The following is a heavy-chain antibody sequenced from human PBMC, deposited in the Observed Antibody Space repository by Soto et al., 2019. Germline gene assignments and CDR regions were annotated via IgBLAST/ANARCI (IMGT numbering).Heavy chain of an antibody. J-gene: IGHJ4*02. CDR1: GFSFSDYS. Sequence: HPGGSLGLSCAASGFSFSDYSMNWVRQAPGKGLEWVSFIDLSGTKTYYRDSVKGRFTIFKDKSINTVYLQMNSLTVEDAAVYYCTKDRVPDGIYSFDYWGQGALVTVSS. V-gene: IGHV3-23*03. CDR3: TKDRVPDGIYSFDY. D-gene: IGHD2-15*01. CDR2: IDLSGTKT.